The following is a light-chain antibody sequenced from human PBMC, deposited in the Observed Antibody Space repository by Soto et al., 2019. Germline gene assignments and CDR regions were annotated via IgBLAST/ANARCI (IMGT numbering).Light chain of an antibody. CDR2: SAS. V-gene: IGKV3-20*01. J-gene: IGKJ4*01. CDR1: QCISNNF. CDR3: QQYDGSPRVT. Sequence: EIVLTQSPGTLSLSPGERATLSCRASQCISNNFLAWYQQKPGQAPRLLIYSASSRATGIPDRFSGSGSGTDFTLTISRLESEDFAVYYCQQYDGSPRVTFGGGTKVEI.